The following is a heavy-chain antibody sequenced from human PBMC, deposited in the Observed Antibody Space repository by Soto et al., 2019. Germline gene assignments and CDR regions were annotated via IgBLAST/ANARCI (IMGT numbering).Heavy chain of an antibody. J-gene: IGHJ6*02. Sequence: GGSLRLSCAASGFTFSNAWMSWVRQAPGKGLEWVGRIKSKTDGGTTDYAAPVKGRFTISRDDSKNTLYLQMNSLKTEDTAVYYCTPGSYYYDSSGYYHEYGMDVWGQGTTVTVSS. CDR2: IKSKTDGGTT. CDR3: TPGSYYYDSSGYYHEYGMDV. V-gene: IGHV3-15*01. D-gene: IGHD3-22*01. CDR1: GFTFSNAW.